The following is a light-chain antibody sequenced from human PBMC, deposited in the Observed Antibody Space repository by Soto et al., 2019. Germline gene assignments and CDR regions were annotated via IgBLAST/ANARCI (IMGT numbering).Light chain of an antibody. J-gene: IGKJ1*01. Sequence: DIQMTQSPSTLSASVGDRVTITCRAGQIINNWLAWYQQKPGKAPKLLIYKASSLESGVPSRFSGSGSGTEFTLTISSMQPDDFATYYCQQYNSYWTFGQGTKVEIK. CDR1: QIINNW. V-gene: IGKV1-5*03. CDR2: KAS. CDR3: QQYNSYWT.